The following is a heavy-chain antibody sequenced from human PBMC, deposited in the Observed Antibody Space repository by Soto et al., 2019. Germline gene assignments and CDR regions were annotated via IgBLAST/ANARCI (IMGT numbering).Heavy chain of an antibody. J-gene: IGHJ4*02. CDR1: GFTFSSYA. CDR3: ARDKYGDYLADY. Sequence: PGGSLRLSCAASGFTFSSYAMSWVRQAPGKGLEWVSAISGSGGSTYYADSVKGRFTISRDNAKNSLYLQMNSLRAEDTAVYYCARDKYGDYLADYWGQGTLVTVSS. V-gene: IGHV3-23*01. CDR2: ISGSGGST. D-gene: IGHD4-17*01.